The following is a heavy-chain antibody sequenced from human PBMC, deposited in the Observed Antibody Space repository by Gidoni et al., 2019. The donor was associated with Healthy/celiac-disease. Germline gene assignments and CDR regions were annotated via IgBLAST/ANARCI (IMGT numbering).Heavy chain of an antibody. CDR1: GFTFSSYA. J-gene: IGHJ4*02. V-gene: IGHV3-30-3*01. Sequence: QVQLVESGGGVVQPGRSLRLSCAASGFTFSSYAMHWVRQAPGKGLEWVAVISYDGSNKYYADSVKGRFTISRDNSKNTLYLQMNSLRAEDTAVYYCARKWSRFLEDGGVDYWGQGTLVTVSS. D-gene: IGHD3-3*01. CDR2: ISYDGSNK. CDR3: ARKWSRFLEDGGVDY.